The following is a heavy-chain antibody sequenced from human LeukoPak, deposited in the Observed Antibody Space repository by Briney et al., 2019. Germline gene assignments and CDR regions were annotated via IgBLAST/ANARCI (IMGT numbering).Heavy chain of an antibody. CDR1: GGSIISSSYY. J-gene: IGHJ5*02. V-gene: IGHV4-39*01. CDR2: IYYSGST. D-gene: IGHD4-17*01. Sequence: SETLSLTCSVSGGSIISSSYYWGWIRQPPGKGLEWIGSIYYSGSTYYNPSLKSRVTISVDTSKNQFSLKLSSVTAADTAVYYCASQDDYGDYGYWFDPWGQGTLVTVSS. CDR3: ASQDDYGDYGYWFDP.